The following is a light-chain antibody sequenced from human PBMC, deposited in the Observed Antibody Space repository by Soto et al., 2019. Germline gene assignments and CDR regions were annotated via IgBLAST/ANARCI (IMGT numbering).Light chain of an antibody. CDR1: SREVGSYNL. CDR3: CSYAGSSTVV. J-gene: IGLJ2*01. V-gene: IGLV2-23*02. CDR2: EVS. Sequence: QSALTQPASVSGSPGQSITISCTGTSREVGSYNLVSWYQQHPGKAPKLMIYEVSKRPSGVSNRFSGSKSGNTASLTISVLQAEDEADYYCCSYAGSSTVVFGGGTKLTVL.